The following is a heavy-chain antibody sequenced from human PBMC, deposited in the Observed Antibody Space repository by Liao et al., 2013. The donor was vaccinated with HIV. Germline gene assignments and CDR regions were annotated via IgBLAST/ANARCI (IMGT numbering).Heavy chain of an antibody. J-gene: IGHJ4*02. CDR3: ARGRTVATTPLAY. V-gene: IGHV4-61*02. CDR2: IHISGST. D-gene: IGHD5-12*01. Sequence: QVQLQESGPGLVRPSQTLSLTCTVSGDSISSDTYYWNWIRQSAAKGLEWLGRIHISGSTNYKPSLKNRLTISVDTSKNQVSLKLDSVTAADTAIYFCARGRTVATTPLAYWGQGTLVTVSS. CDR1: GDSISSDTYY.